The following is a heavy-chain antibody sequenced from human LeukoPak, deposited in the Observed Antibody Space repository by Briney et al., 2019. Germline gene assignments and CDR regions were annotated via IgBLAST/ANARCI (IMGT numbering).Heavy chain of an antibody. CDR3: VRDPSYGSSWYYYMDV. V-gene: IGHV3-48*04. Sequence: GGSLRLSCAASEFTFVRYAMNWVRQAPGKGLEWVSYISSSSFKIGYADSVKGRYTISRDNSKNSLYLQMDSLRVEDTAVYYCVRDPSYGSSWYYYMDVWGKGTTVTVSS. CDR2: ISSSSFKI. CDR1: EFTFVRYA. D-gene: IGHD6-13*01. J-gene: IGHJ6*03.